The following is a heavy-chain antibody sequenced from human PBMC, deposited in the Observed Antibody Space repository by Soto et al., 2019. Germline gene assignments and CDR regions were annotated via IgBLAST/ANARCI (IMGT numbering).Heavy chain of an antibody. V-gene: IGHV3-23*01. CDR2: ISGSGGST. J-gene: IGHJ6*02. D-gene: IGHD2-2*01. CDR3: ANIPATASRYYYYYYGMDV. CDR1: GFTFSSYA. Sequence: EVQLLESGGGLVQPGGSLRLSCAASGFTFSSYAMSWVRQAPGKGLEWVSAISGSGGSTYYADSVKGRFTISRDNSKNTQYLQLNSLGPEDTAVYYCANIPATASRYYYYYYGMDVWGQGTTVTVSS.